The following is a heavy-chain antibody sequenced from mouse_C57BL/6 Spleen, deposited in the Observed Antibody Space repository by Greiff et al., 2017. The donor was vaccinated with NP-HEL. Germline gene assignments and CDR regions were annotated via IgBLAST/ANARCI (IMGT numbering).Heavy chain of an antibody. J-gene: IGHJ1*03. D-gene: IGHD4-1*01. CDR3: IERNWDGYFDV. Sequence: EVKVEESGGGLVQPGGSMKLSCVASGFTFSNYWMNWVRQSPEKGLEWVAQIRLKSDNYATHYAESVKGRFTISRDDSKSSVYLQMNNLRAEDTGIYYCIERNWDGYFDVWGTGTTVTVSS. V-gene: IGHV6-3*01. CDR1: GFTFSNYW. CDR2: IRLKSDNYAT.